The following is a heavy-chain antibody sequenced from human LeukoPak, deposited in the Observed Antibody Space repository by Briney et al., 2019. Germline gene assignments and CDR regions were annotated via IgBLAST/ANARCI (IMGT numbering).Heavy chain of an antibody. D-gene: IGHD5-12*01. CDR1: GYTFTGYY. J-gene: IGHJ4*02. Sequence: ASVKVSCKASGYTFTGYYMHWVRQAPGQGLEYMGGINPNSGDTNYAQKFQGRVTLTRDTSITTAYMELSRLTSDDTAVYYCARDGYYYGQLDFWGQGALVTVSS. V-gene: IGHV1-2*02. CDR2: INPNSGDT. CDR3: ARDGYYYGQLDF.